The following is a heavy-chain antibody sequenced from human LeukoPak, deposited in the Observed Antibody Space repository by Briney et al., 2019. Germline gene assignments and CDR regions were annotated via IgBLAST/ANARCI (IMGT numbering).Heavy chain of an antibody. CDR3: AGYFDVLRFLEWSPRNWFDP. J-gene: IGHJ5*02. Sequence: PSETLSLTCAVYGGTFSGYYWSWLRQPPAKGLDGIGEINHSGSTNYNPSLMSRVTISVDTSKNQFSLKLSSVTAADTAVYYCAGYFDVLRFLEWSPRNWFDPWGQGTLVTVSS. CDR2: INHSGST. CDR1: GGTFSGYY. V-gene: IGHV4-34*08. D-gene: IGHD3-3*01.